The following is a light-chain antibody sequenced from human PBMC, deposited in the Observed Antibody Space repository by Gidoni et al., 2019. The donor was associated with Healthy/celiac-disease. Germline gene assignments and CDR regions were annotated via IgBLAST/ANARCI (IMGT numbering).Light chain of an antibody. V-gene: IGKV1-5*03. CDR2: KAS. CDR1: QSISSW. J-gene: IGKJ1*01. CDR3: QQYKSIPWT. Sequence: DIQITHSPSTLSASVGDRVTITCRASQSISSWLAWYQQKPGKAPKLLIYKASSLERGVPSRFSGSGSGTEFTLTISSLQPDDFATYYCQQYKSIPWTFXQXTKVEIK.